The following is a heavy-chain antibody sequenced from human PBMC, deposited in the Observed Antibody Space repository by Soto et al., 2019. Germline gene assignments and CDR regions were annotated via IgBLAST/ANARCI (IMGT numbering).Heavy chain of an antibody. CDR3: ARVVVIRGYYGLDV. D-gene: IGHD2-21*01. Sequence: GGSLRLSCAASGIAFSESGMSWVRQAPGKGLEWISYISSSSSAIYYVDSVKGRFTISRDNAKNSLNLQMNSLRDEDTAVYYCARVVVIRGYYGLDVWGQGTTVTVSS. V-gene: IGHV3-48*02. J-gene: IGHJ6*02. CDR1: GIAFSESG. CDR2: ISSSSSAI.